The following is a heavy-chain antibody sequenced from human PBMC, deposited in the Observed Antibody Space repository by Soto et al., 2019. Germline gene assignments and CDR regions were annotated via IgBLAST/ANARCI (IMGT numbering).Heavy chain of an antibody. CDR3: ARDRYDSHGFDP. V-gene: IGHV3-48*03. CDR2: ISTSGFTV. D-gene: IGHD5-18*01. J-gene: IGHJ5*02. CDR1: GFIFSNYE. Sequence: HPGGSLRLSCAASGFIFSNYEMNWVRQAPGKGLEWVSYISTSGFTVYYADSVRGRFTMSRDNARNSLYLQMNSLRADDTAVYYCARDRYDSHGFDPWGQGTLVTVSS.